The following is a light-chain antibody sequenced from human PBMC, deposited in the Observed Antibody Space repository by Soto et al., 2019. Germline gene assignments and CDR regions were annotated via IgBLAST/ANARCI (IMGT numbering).Light chain of an antibody. CDR1: SSNIGNNY. Sequence: QSVLTQPPSVSAAPGQTVTISCSGSSSNIGNNYVSWYQQLPGTAPKLLIYDNNKRPSGIPDRFSGSKSGTSATVGITGLQTGDEADYYCGTWDSSLSAVVVGGGTKLTVL. CDR2: DNN. V-gene: IGLV1-51*01. CDR3: GTWDSSLSAVV. J-gene: IGLJ2*01.